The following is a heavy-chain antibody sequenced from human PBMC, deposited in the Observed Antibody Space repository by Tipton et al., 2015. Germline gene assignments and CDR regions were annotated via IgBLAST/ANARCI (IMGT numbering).Heavy chain of an antibody. CDR3: ARDPYCSSTKCSGWAMDV. D-gene: IGHD2-2*01. Sequence: QSGAEVKKPGASVKVSCKTSGYIFSSYYFHWVRQAPGQGLEWLGIINTSGGTTSDALKFQGRFTLTRDTSTRTVYMELTNLRYEDTAVYYCARDPYCSSTKCSGWAMDVWGQGTTVTVSS. J-gene: IGHJ6*02. CDR2: INTSGGTT. V-gene: IGHV1-46*01. CDR1: GYIFSSYY.